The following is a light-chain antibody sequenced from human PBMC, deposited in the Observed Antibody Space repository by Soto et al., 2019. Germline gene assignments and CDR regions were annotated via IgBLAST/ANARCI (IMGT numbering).Light chain of an antibody. CDR3: NSFTSSNTLPYV. CDR2: GVS. Sequence: QSALTQPASVSGSSGQSITISCSGTNSDIGSYNYVSWYLQHPGKAPKLIVFGVSNRPSGISDRFSGSKSGNTAYLTISGLQTEDEAVYYCNSFTSSNTLPYVFGTGTNVTVL. CDR1: NSDIGSYNY. V-gene: IGLV2-14*01. J-gene: IGLJ1*01.